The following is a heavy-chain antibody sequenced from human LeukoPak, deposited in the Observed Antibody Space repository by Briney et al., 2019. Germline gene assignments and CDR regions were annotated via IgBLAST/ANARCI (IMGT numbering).Heavy chain of an antibody. CDR3: ARVRRGYSSGWDY. J-gene: IGHJ4*02. D-gene: IGHD6-19*01. CDR1: GDSVTTTNYF. V-gene: IGHV4-39*01. Sequence: PSETLSLTCTVSGDSVTTTNYFWGWIRQAPGRGLQWIASIYSSGNTYYNPSLKSRVTISEDTSKNQFSLKLSSVTAADTAVYYCARVRRGYSSGWDYWGQGTLVTVSS. CDR2: IYSSGNT.